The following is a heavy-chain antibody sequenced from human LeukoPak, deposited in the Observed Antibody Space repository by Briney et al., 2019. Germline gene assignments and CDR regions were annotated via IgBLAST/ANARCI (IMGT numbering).Heavy chain of an antibody. CDR2: ISGSGGTT. CDR1: GFTFSNYA. CDR3: AKEAWEYSSSARFDY. V-gene: IGHV3-23*01. D-gene: IGHD6-6*01. J-gene: IGHJ4*02. Sequence: GGSLRLSCAASGFTFSNYAMSWVRQAPGKGLEWVPAISGSGGTTYYADSVKGRFTISRDSSKNTLYLQMNSLRAEDTALYYCAKEAWEYSSSARFDYWGQGTLVTVSS.